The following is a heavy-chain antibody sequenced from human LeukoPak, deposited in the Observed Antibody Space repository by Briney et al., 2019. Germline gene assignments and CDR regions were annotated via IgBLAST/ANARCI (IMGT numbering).Heavy chain of an antibody. V-gene: IGHV3-9*01. D-gene: IGHD3-3*01. CDR2: ISWNSGSI. J-gene: IGHJ6*03. CDR1: GFTFDDYA. Sequence: PGGSLRLSCAASGFTFDDYAMHWVRQAPGKGLEWISGISWNSGSIGYADSVKGRFTISRDNAKNSLYLQMNSLRAEDTALYYCAKDAATFWSGYSRYYYYYYYMDVWGKGTTVTVSS. CDR3: AKDAATFWSGYSRYYYYYYYMDV.